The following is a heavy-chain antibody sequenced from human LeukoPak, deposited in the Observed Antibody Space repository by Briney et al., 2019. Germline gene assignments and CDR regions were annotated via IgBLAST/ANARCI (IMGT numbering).Heavy chain of an antibody. CDR1: GYSFTSYW. CDR3: ARSPSIAAAGAYYYYMDV. D-gene: IGHD6-13*01. Sequence: GESLKISCKGSGYSFTSYWIGWVRQMPGKGLEWMGIIYPGDSDTRYSPSFQGQVTISADKSISTAYLQWSSLKASDTAMYYCARSPSIAAAGAYYYYMDVWGKGTTVTVSS. CDR2: IYPGDSDT. V-gene: IGHV5-51*01. J-gene: IGHJ6*03.